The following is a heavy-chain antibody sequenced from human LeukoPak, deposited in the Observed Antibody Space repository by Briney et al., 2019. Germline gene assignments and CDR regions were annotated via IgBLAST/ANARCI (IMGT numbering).Heavy chain of an antibody. V-gene: IGHV3-23*01. CDR2: ISGSGGST. D-gene: IGHD2-21*01. CDR3: ARRRVSYSAFGY. J-gene: IGHJ4*02. Sequence: GGSLRLTCAACGFTFRRYDLRWVRQAPGKGLEWVSTISGSGGSTYYADSVKGRFTISRDNYKNTLYLQMKSLRAEDTAVYYYARRRVSYSAFGYWGQGTLVTVSS. CDR1: GFTFRRYD.